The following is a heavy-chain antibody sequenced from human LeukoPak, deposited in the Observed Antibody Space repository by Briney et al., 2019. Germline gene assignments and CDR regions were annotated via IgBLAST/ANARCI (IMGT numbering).Heavy chain of an antibody. Sequence: TLSLTCTVSGAPISSGLYYWNWFRQPAGKALEWIGRIQNSGNTNYNPSLKSRVTISVDTPKNQFSLKLNSVTATDSAVYYCASSNWLRDANFDSWGQGTLVTVSS. CDR2: IQNSGNT. D-gene: IGHD6-13*01. V-gene: IGHV4-61*02. J-gene: IGHJ4*02. CDR1: GAPISSGLYY. CDR3: ASSNWLRDANFDS.